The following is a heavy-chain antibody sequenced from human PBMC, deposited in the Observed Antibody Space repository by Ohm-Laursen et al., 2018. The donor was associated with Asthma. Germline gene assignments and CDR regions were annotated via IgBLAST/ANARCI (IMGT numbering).Heavy chain of an antibody. J-gene: IGHJ4*02. CDR2: ISGSGGST. CDR1: GFTFSSYA. Sequence: SLRLSCAASGFTFSSYAMSWVRQAPGKGLEWVSAISGSGGSTYYADSVKGRFTISRDNSKNTLYLQMNSLRAEDTAVYYCARDRSRSGHYPRPHDYWGRGTLITVSS. V-gene: IGHV3-23*01. D-gene: IGHD3-22*01. CDR3: ARDRSRSGHYPRPHDY.